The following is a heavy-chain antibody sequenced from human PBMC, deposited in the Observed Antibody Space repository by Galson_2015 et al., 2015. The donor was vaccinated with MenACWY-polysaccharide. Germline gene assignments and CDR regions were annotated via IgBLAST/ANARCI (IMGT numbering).Heavy chain of an antibody. CDR3: AHKVAAAGRDAFDI. V-gene: IGHV2-5*02. CDR2: IYWDDDK. CDR1: GFSLSTSGVG. D-gene: IGHD6-13*01. J-gene: IGHJ3*02. Sequence: PALVKPTQTLTLTCTFSGFSLSTSGVGVGWIRQPPGKALEWLALIYWDDDKRYSPSLKSRLTITKDTSKNQVVLTMTNMDPVDTAIYYCAHKVAAAGRDAFDIWGQGTMVTVSS.